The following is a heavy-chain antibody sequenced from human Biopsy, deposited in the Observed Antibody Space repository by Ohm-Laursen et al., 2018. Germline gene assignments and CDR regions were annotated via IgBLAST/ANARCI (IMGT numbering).Heavy chain of an antibody. V-gene: IGHV4-59*01. D-gene: IGHD7-27*01. CDR3: ARLTGDPCY. CDR1: GGSIKCYY. J-gene: IGHJ4*02. CDR2: IYYTGHT. Sequence: GTLSLTCTVSGGSIKCYYWNWIRQSPGKGLEWIGFIYYTGHTNYNPSLKSRATISVDTSKNQFSLKIISVTAADTAVYYCARLTGDPCYRGQGILVTVSS.